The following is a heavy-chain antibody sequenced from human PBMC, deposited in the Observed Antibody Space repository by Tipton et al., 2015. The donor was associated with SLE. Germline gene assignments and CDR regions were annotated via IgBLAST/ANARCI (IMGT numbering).Heavy chain of an antibody. Sequence: TLSLNCTVSGGSICSSSYYWGWIRQPPGKGLEWIGSIYYSGSTYYNPSLKSRATISSDTSQNQFSLELNSVTAADTSVYYCGRGGGADFDYRGQGTLVTVSS. D-gene: IGHD4-23*01. J-gene: IGHJ4*02. CDR2: IYYSGST. V-gene: IGHV4-39*07. CDR3: GRGGGADFDY. CDR1: GGSICSSSYY.